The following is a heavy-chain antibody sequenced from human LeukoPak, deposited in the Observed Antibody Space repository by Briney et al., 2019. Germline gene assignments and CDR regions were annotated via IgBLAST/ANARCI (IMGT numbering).Heavy chain of an antibody. V-gene: IGHV1-18*01. Sequence: ASVKVSCKTSGYTFSNYGISWVRQAPGQGLEWMGWITTYNGNRLYAQRFQGRITLTTDTSTSTSYMELRSLEYDDTAIYYCARDNDKVVDHWGQGTLVTVSS. CDR2: ITTYNGNR. J-gene: IGHJ4*01. CDR1: GYTFSNYG. D-gene: IGHD1-1*01. CDR3: ARDNDKVVDH.